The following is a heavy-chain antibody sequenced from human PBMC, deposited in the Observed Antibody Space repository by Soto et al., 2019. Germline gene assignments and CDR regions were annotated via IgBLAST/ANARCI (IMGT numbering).Heavy chain of an antibody. CDR1: GGSISSTKW. V-gene: IGHV4-4*02. CDR2: IYHSGST. J-gene: IGHJ6*02. CDR3: AGANVGIAARPGTDRYSYFYAMDV. Sequence: QVQLQESGPGRVKPSGTLSLTCAVSGGSISSTKWWAWVRQPPGKGLEWIGEIYHSGSTNYNPSHKSRVTISVDKSTNQVSMKLPYVTAADTAVDYCAGANVGIAARPGTDRYSYFYAMDVWGQGTTVTVSS. D-gene: IGHD6-6*01.